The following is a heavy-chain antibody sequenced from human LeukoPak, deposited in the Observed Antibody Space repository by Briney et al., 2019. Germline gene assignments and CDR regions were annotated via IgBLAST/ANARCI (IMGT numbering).Heavy chain of an antibody. CDR2: INLSGGST. V-gene: IGHV1-46*01. J-gene: IGHJ5*02. CDR1: GYTFTSYY. Sequence: ASVNVSCTASGYTFTSYYMHWVRQAPGQGLEWMGIINLSGGSTSYAQKFQGRVTMTSYTSTSTVYMELSSLRSEDTAVYYCARAGYYDFWSGYYIWFDPWGQGTLVTVSS. D-gene: IGHD3-3*01. CDR3: ARAGYYDFWSGYYIWFDP.